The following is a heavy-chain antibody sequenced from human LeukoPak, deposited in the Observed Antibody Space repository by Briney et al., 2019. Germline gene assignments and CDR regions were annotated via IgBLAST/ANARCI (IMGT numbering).Heavy chain of an antibody. V-gene: IGHV1-2*02. Sequence: VASVKVSCKASGYTFTGYYMHWVRQAPGQGLEWMGWINPNSGGTNYAQKFQGRVTMTRDTSISTAYMELSRLRSDDTAVYYCARVESPSSGYYYEYFQHWGQGTLVTVSS. CDR2: INPNSGGT. CDR3: ARVESPSSGYYYEYFQH. J-gene: IGHJ1*01. D-gene: IGHD3-22*01. CDR1: GYTFTGYY.